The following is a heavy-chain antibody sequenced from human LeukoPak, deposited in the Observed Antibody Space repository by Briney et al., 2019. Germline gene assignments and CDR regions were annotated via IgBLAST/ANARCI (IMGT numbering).Heavy chain of an antibody. CDR3: ARHSPTYGSGSYAVGYYGMDV. V-gene: IGHV5-51*01. D-gene: IGHD3-10*01. CDR2: IYPGDSDT. J-gene: IGHJ6*04. Sequence: GESLKISCKGSGYSFTSYWIGWVRQMPGKGLEWMGIIYPGDSDTRYSPSFQGQVTISADKSISTAYLQWSSLKASDTATYYCARHSPTYGSGSYAVGYYGMDVWGKGTTVTVSS. CDR1: GYSFTSYW.